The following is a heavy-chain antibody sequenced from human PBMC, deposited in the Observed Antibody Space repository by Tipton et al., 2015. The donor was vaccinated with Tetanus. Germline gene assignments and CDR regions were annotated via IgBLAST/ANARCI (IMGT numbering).Heavy chain of an antibody. D-gene: IGHD6-19*01. Sequence: QLVQSGAEVKKPGESLKISCKGSGYSFTSYWIGWVRQMPGKGLEWMGIIYPGDSDTRYSPSFQGQVTISADKSISTAYLQWSSLKAADTAMYYCARLCSDARQWLVRGYYFDYWGQGTLVTVSS. CDR1: GYSFTSYW. CDR2: IYPGDSDT. J-gene: IGHJ4*02. CDR3: ARLCSDARQWLVRGYYFDY. V-gene: IGHV5-51*01.